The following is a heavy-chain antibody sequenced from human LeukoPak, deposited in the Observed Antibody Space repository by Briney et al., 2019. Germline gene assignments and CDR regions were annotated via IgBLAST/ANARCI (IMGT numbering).Heavy chain of an antibody. CDR3: ARAPSEIGGYYPEYFRH. D-gene: IGHD3-22*01. Sequence: GGSLRLSCAASGFTFSSYWMHWVRQAPGKGLVWVSRIKSDGKTNYADSVRGRFSISRDNAKNTVSLQMNSLRAEDTGVYYCARAPSEIGGYYPEYFRHWGQGTLVTVSS. V-gene: IGHV3-74*01. J-gene: IGHJ1*01. CDR1: GFTFSSYW. CDR2: IKSDGKT.